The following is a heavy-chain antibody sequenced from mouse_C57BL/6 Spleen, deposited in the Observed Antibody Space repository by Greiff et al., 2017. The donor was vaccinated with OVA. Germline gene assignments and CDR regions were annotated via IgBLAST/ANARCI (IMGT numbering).Heavy chain of an antibody. CDR2: INPNNGGT. CDR3: ARVYDGYPAWFAY. CDR1: GYTFTDYN. D-gene: IGHD2-3*01. J-gene: IGHJ3*01. V-gene: IGHV1-18*01. Sequence: EVKLVESGPELVKPGASVKIPCTASGYTFTDYNMDWVKQSQGKSLEWIGDINPNNGGTIYNQKFKGKATLHVDKSSSTAYMELRSLTSEDTAVYYCARVYDGYPAWFAYWGQGTLVTVSA.